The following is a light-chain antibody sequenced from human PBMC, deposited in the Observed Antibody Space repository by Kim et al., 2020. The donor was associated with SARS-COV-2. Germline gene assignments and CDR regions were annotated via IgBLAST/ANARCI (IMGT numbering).Light chain of an antibody. Sequence: APGKTARITCGGNNMGSKSVPWYRQKPGQAPVLVIYYDSDRPSGIPERFSGSNSGNTATLTISRVEAGDEADYYCQVWDSSSDHWVFGGGTQLTVL. J-gene: IGLJ3*02. CDR2: YDS. CDR3: QVWDSSSDHWV. CDR1: NMGSKS. V-gene: IGLV3-21*04.